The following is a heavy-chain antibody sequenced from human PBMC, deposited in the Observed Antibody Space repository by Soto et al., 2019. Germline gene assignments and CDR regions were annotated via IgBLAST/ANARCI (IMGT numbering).Heavy chain of an antibody. D-gene: IGHD1-7*01. J-gene: IGHJ6*02. CDR2: IWYDGSNK. Sequence: GGSLRLSCAASGFTFSSYGMHWVRQAPGKGLEWVAVIWYDGSNKYYADSVKGRFTISRDNSKNTLYLQMNSLRAEDTAVYYCARSLELPATLRAYYYGMDVWGQGTTVTVSS. V-gene: IGHV3-33*01. CDR3: ARSLELPATLRAYYYGMDV. CDR1: GFTFSSYG.